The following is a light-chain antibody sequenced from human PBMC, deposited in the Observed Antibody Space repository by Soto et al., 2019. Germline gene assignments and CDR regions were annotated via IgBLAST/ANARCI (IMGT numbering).Light chain of an antibody. J-gene: IGKJ1*01. CDR1: EDIRKE. CDR2: GAS. CDR3: LQDHNYPRT. Sequence: AIQMTQSPSSLSASVGDRVTITCRASEDIRKELSWYQQKPGKAPNVLIYGASSSQSGVPSRFSGSGSGTDFTLTISSLQSEDFATYYCLQDHNYPRTFGQGTTVEVK. V-gene: IGKV1-6*01.